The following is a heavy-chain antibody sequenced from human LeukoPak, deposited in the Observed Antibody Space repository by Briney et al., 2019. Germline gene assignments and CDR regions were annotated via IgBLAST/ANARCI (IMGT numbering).Heavy chain of an antibody. V-gene: IGHV4-34*01. CDR2: INHSGST. Sequence: SETLSLTCTVYDESFSGYYWSWIRQPPGKGLEWIGEINHSGSTNYNPSLKSRVTISVDTSKNQFSLKVNSVTAADTAVYYCATGPDYYNSSSYYPYYWGQGTLVTVSS. D-gene: IGHD3-22*01. CDR3: ATGPDYYNSSSYYPYY. J-gene: IGHJ4*02. CDR1: DESFSGYY.